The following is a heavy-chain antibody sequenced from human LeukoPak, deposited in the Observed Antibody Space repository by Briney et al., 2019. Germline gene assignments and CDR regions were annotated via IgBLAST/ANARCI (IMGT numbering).Heavy chain of an antibody. D-gene: IGHD3-3*01. CDR2: ISGSGGST. J-gene: IGHJ4*02. Sequence: GGSLRLSCAASGFTFSSYAMSWVRQAPGKGLEWVSAISGSGGSTYYADSVKGRFTISRDNSKNTLYLQMNSLRAEDTAVYYCAKRNPVLRFLEWLSYYFDYWGQGTLVTVSS. CDR3: AKRNPVLRFLEWLSYYFDY. V-gene: IGHV3-23*01. CDR1: GFTFSSYA.